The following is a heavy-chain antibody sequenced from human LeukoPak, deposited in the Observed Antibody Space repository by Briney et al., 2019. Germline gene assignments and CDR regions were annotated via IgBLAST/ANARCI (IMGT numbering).Heavy chain of an antibody. V-gene: IGHV1-69*13. D-gene: IGHD2-2*02. CDR2: IIPIFGTA. Sequence: ASVKVSCKASGGTFSSYAISWVRQAPGQGLEWMGGIIPIFGTANYAQKFQGRVTITADESTSTAYMELSSLRSEDTAVYYCARVPQPCSSTSCYTRWFDPWGQGTLVTVSS. CDR1: GGTFSSYA. J-gene: IGHJ5*02. CDR3: ARVPQPCSSTSCYTRWFDP.